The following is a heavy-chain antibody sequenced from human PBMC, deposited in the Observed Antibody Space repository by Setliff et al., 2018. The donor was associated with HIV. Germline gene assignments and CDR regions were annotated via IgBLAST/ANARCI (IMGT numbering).Heavy chain of an antibody. CDR2: INHSGST. CDR3: ARVPWRGFYSNYVGPGYYYYYMDV. J-gene: IGHJ6*03. CDR1: GGSISSTKW. Sequence: PSETLSLTCEVSGGSISSTKWWSWVRQPPGKGLEWIGEINHSGSTNYNPSLKSRVTISVDTSKKQFSLKLSSVTAADTAVYYCARVPWRGFYSNYVGPGYYYYYMDVWGKGTMVTVSS. V-gene: IGHV4-4*02. D-gene: IGHD4-4*01.